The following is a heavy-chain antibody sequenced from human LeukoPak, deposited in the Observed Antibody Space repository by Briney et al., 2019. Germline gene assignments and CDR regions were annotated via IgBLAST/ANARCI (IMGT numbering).Heavy chain of an antibody. J-gene: IGHJ4*02. CDR2: ISPSGGGT. Sequence: QPGGSLRLSCAASGFTFSGSAMHWVRQASGKGLEWVSGISPSGGGTYYADSVKGRFTISRDDSKNTLSLQMNSLRVEDTAVYYCAQDLAWGAFDHWGQGTLVTVSS. CDR1: GFTFSGSA. D-gene: IGHD7-27*01. V-gene: IGHV3-23*01. CDR3: AQDLAWGAFDH.